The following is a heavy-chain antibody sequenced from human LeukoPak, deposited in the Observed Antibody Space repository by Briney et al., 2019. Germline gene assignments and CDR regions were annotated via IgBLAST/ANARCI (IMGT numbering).Heavy chain of an antibody. J-gene: IGHJ3*02. CDR2: IYYSGST. CDR3: ARQGDSGRAFDI. CDR1: GGSISSCCYY. Sequence: SETLSLTCTASGGSISSCCYYWGWIRQPPGKGLEWIGSIYYSGSTYYNPSLKSRITISLDTSKIQFSLKLSAVTATDTAVYYCARQGDSGRAFDIWGQGTVVTVSS. V-gene: IGHV4-39*01. D-gene: IGHD2-21*01.